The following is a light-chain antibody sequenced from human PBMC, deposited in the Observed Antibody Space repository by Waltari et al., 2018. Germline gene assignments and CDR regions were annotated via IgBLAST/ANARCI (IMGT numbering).Light chain of an antibody. CDR3: QQTFSTPPQMYT. CDR2: AAS. V-gene: IGKV1-39*01. CDR1: QSISSW. Sequence: DIQMTQSPSTLPASVGDRVTITFRASQSISSWLAWYQQKSGKAPKLLIYAASNLQGGVSSRFSGSGSGTEFTLSISHLQPEDFATYYCQQTFSTPPQMYTFGQGTKLDIK. J-gene: IGKJ2*01.